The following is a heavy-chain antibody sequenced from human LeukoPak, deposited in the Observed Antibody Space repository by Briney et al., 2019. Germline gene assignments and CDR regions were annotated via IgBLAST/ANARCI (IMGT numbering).Heavy chain of an antibody. CDR2: IYYSGST. Sequence: PSETLSLTCTVSGGSIKSYYWSWIRQPPGKGLEWIGYIYYSGSTNYNPSLKSRVTISVDTSKNQFSLKLNSVTAADTAVYYCARAGTWRAFDIWGQGTMVTVSS. V-gene: IGHV4-59*01. CDR1: GGSIKSYY. J-gene: IGHJ3*02. CDR3: ARAGTWRAFDI.